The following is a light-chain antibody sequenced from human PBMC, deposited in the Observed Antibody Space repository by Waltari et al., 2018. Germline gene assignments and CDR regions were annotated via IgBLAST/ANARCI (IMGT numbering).Light chain of an antibody. Sequence: QSALTQPPSASGSPGQSVTIPCTGTSSDVGGYNYVSWYQQHPGKVPKLVIFEVSKRPSGVPDRFSGSRSGNTASLTVSGLQAEDEADYYCSSYAGSNTYVLFGGGTKLTVL. V-gene: IGLV2-8*01. CDR2: EVS. CDR1: SSDVGGYNY. CDR3: SSYAGSNTYVL. J-gene: IGLJ2*01.